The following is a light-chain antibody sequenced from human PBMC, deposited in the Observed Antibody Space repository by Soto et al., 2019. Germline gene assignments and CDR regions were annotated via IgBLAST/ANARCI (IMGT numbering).Light chain of an antibody. Sequence: DIQMTQSPSTLSASVGDTVTITCRASESISIWLAWYQQKPGKAPNLLINKASSLQSEVPSRFSGSGSGTEFTLTITSLQPDDFGVYDCQQYKSSSTFGQGTKVDIK. CDR2: KAS. CDR3: QQYKSSST. V-gene: IGKV1-5*03. J-gene: IGKJ1*01. CDR1: ESISIW.